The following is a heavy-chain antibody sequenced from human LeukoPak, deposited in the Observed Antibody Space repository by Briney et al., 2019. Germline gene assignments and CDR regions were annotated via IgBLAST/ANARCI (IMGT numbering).Heavy chain of an antibody. J-gene: IGHJ5*02. CDR1: GYTFTSYA. CDR2: INTNTGNP. Sequence: ASVKVSCKASGYTFTSYAMNWVRQAPGQGLEWMGWINTNTGNPTYAQGFTGRFVFSLDTSVSTAYLQISSLKAEDTAVYYCARGPHIVVVTAIPEWFDPWGQGTLVTVSS. CDR3: ARGPHIVVVTAIPEWFDP. V-gene: IGHV7-4-1*02. D-gene: IGHD2-21*02.